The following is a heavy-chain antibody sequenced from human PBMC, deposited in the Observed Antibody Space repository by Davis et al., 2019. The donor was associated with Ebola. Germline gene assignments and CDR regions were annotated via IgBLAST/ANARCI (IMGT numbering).Heavy chain of an antibody. Sequence: PGGSLRLSCTVSGGSISSYYWNWVRQPPGKGLEWIGCISDRGSTYYNPSLNNRVTISLDTYKNQFSLKLSSVTAADTAVYFCARASGYYTGYYFDSWGQGTLVTVSS. D-gene: IGHD3-3*01. V-gene: IGHV4-59*01. CDR2: ISDRGST. CDR3: ARASGYYTGYYFDS. J-gene: IGHJ4*02. CDR1: GGSISSYY.